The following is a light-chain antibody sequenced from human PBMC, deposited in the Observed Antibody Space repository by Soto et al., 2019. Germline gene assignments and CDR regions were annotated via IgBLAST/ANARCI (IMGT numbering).Light chain of an antibody. CDR2: GIS. CDR1: QSVSSKY. V-gene: IGKV3-20*01. J-gene: IGKJ3*01. Sequence: EIVLTQSPGTLSLSPGERATLSCRASQSVSSKYLAWYQQKPGQAPRVLIYGISIRASGVPERFSGGGSGRDFTLTITRLEPEDFAVYYCQQYGSSLFTFGPGTKVDFK. CDR3: QQYGSSLFT.